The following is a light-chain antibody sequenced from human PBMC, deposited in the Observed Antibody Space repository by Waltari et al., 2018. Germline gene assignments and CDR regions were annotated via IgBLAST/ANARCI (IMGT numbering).Light chain of an antibody. CDR1: HGISSY. CDR2: AAS. CDR3: QQLNSYLALT. Sequence: IQLTQSPSSLSASVGDRVTITCRASHGISSYLAWYQQKPGKAHKLLIYAASTLQSGVPSRFSGSGSGTDFPLTISRLQPEDFATYYCQQLNSYLALTFGGGTKVEIQ. J-gene: IGKJ4*01. V-gene: IGKV1-9*01.